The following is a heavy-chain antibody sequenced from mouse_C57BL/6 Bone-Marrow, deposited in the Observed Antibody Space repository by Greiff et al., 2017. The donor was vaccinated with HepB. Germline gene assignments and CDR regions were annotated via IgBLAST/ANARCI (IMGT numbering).Heavy chain of an antibody. CDR3: ALTGVDPNWYFDV. D-gene: IGHD1-1*01. Sequence: VQLQQSGAELVKPGASVKLSCTASGFNIKDYYMHWVKQGTEQGLEWIGRIDTEDGETKYVPKFQGEATITADTSSKTAYLQLRSLTSEATAVYYYALTGVDPNWYFDVWGTGTTVTVSS. J-gene: IGHJ1*03. CDR1: GFNIKDYY. CDR2: IDTEDGET. V-gene: IGHV14-2*01.